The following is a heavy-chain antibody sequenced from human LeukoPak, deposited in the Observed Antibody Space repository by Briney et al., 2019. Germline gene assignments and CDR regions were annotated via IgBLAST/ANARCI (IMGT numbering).Heavy chain of an antibody. V-gene: IGHV1-46*01. Sequence: GASVKVSCKASGYTFTDYYMHWVRQPPGQGLEWMGIISPIDGSTSYAQKFQGRVTMTRDMSTSTDYMELSSLRSEDAAVYYCARDNSMEDTAWWFDPWGQGTLVTVSS. CDR1: GYTFTDYY. J-gene: IGHJ5*02. CDR2: ISPIDGST. D-gene: IGHD1-1*01. CDR3: ARDNSMEDTAWWFDP.